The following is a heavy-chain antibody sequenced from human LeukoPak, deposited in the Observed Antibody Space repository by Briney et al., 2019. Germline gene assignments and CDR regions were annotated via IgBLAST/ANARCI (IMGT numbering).Heavy chain of an antibody. J-gene: IGHJ4*02. CDR1: GFTFTGSA. V-gene: IGHV3-73*01. D-gene: IGHD1-20*01. CDR3: TRLPLSGTSDY. CDR2: IRSKPNNYAT. Sequence: GGSLRLSCTVSGFTFTGSAKHWVRHASGKGQEWVGRIRSKPNNYATAYAASVKDRFTISRDHSKNTAYLQLNSLKTEDTAVYYCTRLPLSGTSDYWGQGTLVTVSS.